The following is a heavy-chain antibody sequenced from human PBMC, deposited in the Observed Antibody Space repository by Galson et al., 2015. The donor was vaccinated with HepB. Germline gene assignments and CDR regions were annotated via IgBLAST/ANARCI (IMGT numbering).Heavy chain of an antibody. CDR1: GFTVSRYA. V-gene: IGHV3-23*01. CDR2: ISGSGGST. D-gene: IGHD6-6*01. CDR3: AKDASAQLVYWYFDL. J-gene: IGHJ2*01. Sequence: SLRLSGAASGFTVSRYAMSWVRQAPGKGLEWVSAISGSGGSTYYADSVKGRFTISRDNSKNTLYLQMNSLRAEDTAVYYCAKDASAQLVYWYFDLWGRGTLVTVSS.